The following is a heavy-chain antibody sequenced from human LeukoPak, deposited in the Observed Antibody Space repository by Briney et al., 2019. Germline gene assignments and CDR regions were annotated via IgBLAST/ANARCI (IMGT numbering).Heavy chain of an antibody. D-gene: IGHD3-10*01. CDR1: GGSFSGYY. J-gene: IGHJ6*04. CDR3: ARGRVSFGRYYGPGSPTDYGMDV. V-gene: IGHV4-34*01. CDR2: INHSGST. Sequence: PSETLSLTCAVYGGSFSGYYWSWIRQPPGKGLEWIGEINHSGSTNYNPSLKSRVTISVDTSKNQFSLKLSSVTAADTAVYYCARGRVSFGRYYGPGSPTDYGMDVGGKGPRVTVSS.